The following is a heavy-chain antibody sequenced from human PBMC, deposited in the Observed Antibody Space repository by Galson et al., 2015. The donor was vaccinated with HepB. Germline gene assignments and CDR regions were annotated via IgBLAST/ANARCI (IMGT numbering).Heavy chain of an antibody. J-gene: IGHJ4*02. CDR1: GFTFSSYG. Sequence: SLRLSCAASGFTFSSYGMHWVRQAPGKGLAWVAVISYDGSNKYYADSVKGRFTISRDNSKNTLYLQMNSLRAEDTAVYYCAKGRPSYCSGGSCYIDYWGQGTLVTVSS. CDR3: AKGRPSYCSGGSCYIDY. CDR2: ISYDGSNK. V-gene: IGHV3-30*18. D-gene: IGHD2-15*01.